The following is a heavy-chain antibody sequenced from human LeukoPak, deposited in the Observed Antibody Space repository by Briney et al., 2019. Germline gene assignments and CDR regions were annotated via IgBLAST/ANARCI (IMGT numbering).Heavy chain of an antibody. Sequence: GGSLRLSCAASGFTFSNAWMNWVRRAPGKGLEWVSAISGSVVRTYYADSAKGRFTISRDNSKNTLYLQMNSLRAEDTAVYYCAKGPAPYCSGGRWHSPHWYFDLWGRGTLVTVPS. CDR1: GFTFSNAW. CDR3: AKGPAPYCSGGRWHSPHWYFDL. D-gene: IGHD2-15*01. J-gene: IGHJ2*01. V-gene: IGHV3-23*01. CDR2: ISGSVVRT.